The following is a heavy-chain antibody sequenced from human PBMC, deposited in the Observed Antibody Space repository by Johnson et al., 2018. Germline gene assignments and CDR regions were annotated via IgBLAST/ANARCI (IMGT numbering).Heavy chain of an antibody. CDR3: ARDSGYSDSSGFSLDAFDI. CDR2: IYYTGTT. J-gene: IGHJ3*02. D-gene: IGHD3-22*01. Sequence: QVQLQESGPGLVKASETLSLTCAVSGGSINFYYWNWIRQPPGKGLEWIGFIYYTGTTKYKPSLKSRVTMSSDTSKHKLSLKLSSVTAADTAVYYCARDSGYSDSSGFSLDAFDIWGQGTMVTVSS. V-gene: IGHV4-59*01. CDR1: GGSINFYY.